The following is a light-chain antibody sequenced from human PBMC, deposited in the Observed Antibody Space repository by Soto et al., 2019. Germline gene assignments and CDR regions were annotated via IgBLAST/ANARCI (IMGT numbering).Light chain of an antibody. J-gene: IGKJ1*01. V-gene: IGKV1-5*01. CDR1: RNIDTS. Sequence: DIQMTQSPSALSASIGDRVTITCRASRNIDTSLAWYQQKPGKAPKSLIFDASNLESGVSSRLRGSGSGTEFTLTIDNLQPDDSGSYYCQHYKAFSPWTFGQGTKVEIK. CDR3: QHYKAFSPWT. CDR2: DAS.